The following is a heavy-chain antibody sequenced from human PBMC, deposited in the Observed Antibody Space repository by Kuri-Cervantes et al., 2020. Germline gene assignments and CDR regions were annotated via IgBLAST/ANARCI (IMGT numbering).Heavy chain of an antibody. CDR3: AGPQGAMPY. D-gene: IGHD3-16*01. CDR2: INCGSDII. Sequence: LSLTCTASGFTFSSYSMNWVRQAPGKGLEWVPYINCGSDIIYNADSVNGRFPISRDNAKNSLFLQMNSLRAENTAIYYCAGPQGAMPYWGQGTLVTVSS. J-gene: IGHJ4*02. V-gene: IGHV3-48*01. CDR1: GFTFSSYS.